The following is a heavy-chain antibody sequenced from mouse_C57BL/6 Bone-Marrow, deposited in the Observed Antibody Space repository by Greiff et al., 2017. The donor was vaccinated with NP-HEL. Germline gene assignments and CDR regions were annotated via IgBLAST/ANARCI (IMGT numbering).Heavy chain of an antibody. CDR1: GYTFTSYW. Sequence: QVHVKQPGAELVRPGTSVKLSCKASGYTFTSYWMHWVKQRPGQGLEWIGVIDPSDSYTNYNQKFKGKATLTVDTSSSTAYMQLSSLTSEDSAVYYCARFITTVHWYFDVWGTGTTVTVSS. D-gene: IGHD1-1*01. J-gene: IGHJ1*03. CDR3: ARFITTVHWYFDV. V-gene: IGHV1-59*01. CDR2: IDPSDSYT.